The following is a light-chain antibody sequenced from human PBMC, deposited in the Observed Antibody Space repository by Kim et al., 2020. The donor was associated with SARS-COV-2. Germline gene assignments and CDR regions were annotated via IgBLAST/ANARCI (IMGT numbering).Light chain of an antibody. Sequence: QSALTQPRSVSGSPGQSVTISCTGTSSDVGGYDLVSWYQQLPGKAPTLMICDVTNRPSGVPDRFSGSKSGNTASLTISGLRAEDDADYYCCSYAGSFNWVFGGGTKVTVL. CDR3: CSYAGSFNWV. J-gene: IGLJ3*02. CDR2: DVT. CDR1: SSDVGGYDL. V-gene: IGLV2-11*01.